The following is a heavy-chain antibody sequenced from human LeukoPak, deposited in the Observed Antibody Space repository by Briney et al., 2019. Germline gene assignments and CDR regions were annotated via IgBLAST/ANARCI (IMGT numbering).Heavy chain of an antibody. CDR2: IIPIFGTA. CDR3: ARGTTVTMYGNYYYYMDV. D-gene: IGHD4-17*01. CDR1: GYSFTGYY. Sequence: ASVKVSCKASGYSFTGYYIHWVRQAPGQGLEWMGGIIPIFGTANYAQKFQGRVTITADESTSTAYMELSSLRSEDTAVHYCARGTTVTMYGNYYYYMDVWGKGTTVTISS. V-gene: IGHV1-69*13. J-gene: IGHJ6*03.